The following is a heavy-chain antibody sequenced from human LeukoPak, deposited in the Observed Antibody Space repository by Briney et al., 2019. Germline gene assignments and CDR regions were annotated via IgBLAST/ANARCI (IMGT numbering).Heavy chain of an antibody. CDR3: ARNRGPVVGNGYYYYHMDV. V-gene: IGHV1-18*01. Sequence: GASVKVSCKASDNSLTNYGISWVRQAPGQGLEWMGWINGYNGNTKYAQKFEGRATMARDTSTSTAYMELRSLTSDDTALYYCARNRGPVVGNGYYYYHMDVWGKGTTVTISS. CDR2: INGYNGNT. CDR1: DNSLTNYG. J-gene: IGHJ6*03. D-gene: IGHD6-19*01.